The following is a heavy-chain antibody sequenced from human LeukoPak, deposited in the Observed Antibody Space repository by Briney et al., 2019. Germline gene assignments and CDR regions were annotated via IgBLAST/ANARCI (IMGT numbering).Heavy chain of an antibody. CDR2: ISSSSGII. V-gene: IGHV3-48*04. CDR1: RFTFSDYS. CDR3: ARDAGNSGYDLFDY. Sequence: GGSLRLSCAASRFTFSDYSMNWVRQAPGKGLEWLSYISSSSGIIYYAESVKGRFTISRDNAQNSLYLQMNSLRAEDTAVYFCARDAGNSGYDLFDYWGQGTLVTVSS. D-gene: IGHD5-12*01. J-gene: IGHJ4*02.